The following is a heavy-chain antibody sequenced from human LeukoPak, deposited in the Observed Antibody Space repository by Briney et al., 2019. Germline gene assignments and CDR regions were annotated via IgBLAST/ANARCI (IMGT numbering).Heavy chain of an antibody. CDR2: INPSGGST. Sequence: GASVKVSCKASGYTSTSYYMHWVRQAPGQGLEWMGIINPSGGSTSYAQKFQGRVTMTRDTSTSTVYMELSSLRSEDTAVYYCARFPYCSGGSCRGYYFDYWGQGTLVTVSS. V-gene: IGHV1-46*01. CDR1: GYTSTSYY. CDR3: ARFPYCSGGSCRGYYFDY. J-gene: IGHJ4*02. D-gene: IGHD2-15*01.